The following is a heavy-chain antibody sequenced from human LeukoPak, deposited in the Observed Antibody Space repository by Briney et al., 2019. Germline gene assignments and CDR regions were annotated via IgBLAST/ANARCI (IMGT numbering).Heavy chain of an antibody. D-gene: IGHD3-22*01. Sequence: SETLSLTCTVSGGSISSSSYYWGWIRQPPGKGLEWIGSIYYSGSTYYNPSLKSRVTISVDTSKNQFSLKLSSVTAADTAVYYCASGYYDSSGYQYWYFDLWGRGTLVTVSS. CDR2: IYYSGST. V-gene: IGHV4-39*07. CDR3: ASGYYDSSGYQYWYFDL. CDR1: GGSISSSSYY. J-gene: IGHJ2*01.